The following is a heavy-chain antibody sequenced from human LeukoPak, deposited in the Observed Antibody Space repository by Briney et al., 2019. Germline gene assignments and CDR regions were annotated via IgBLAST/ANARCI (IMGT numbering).Heavy chain of an antibody. D-gene: IGHD7-27*01. J-gene: IGHJ4*02. Sequence: GGSLRLSCAASGFTFSSYAMHWVRQAPGKGLEWVAVISYDGSNKYYADSVKGRFTISRDNSKNTPYLQMNSLRAEDTAVYYCAHWGPNDYWGQGTLVTVSS. CDR1: GFTFSSYA. V-gene: IGHV3-30-3*01. CDR3: AHWGPNDY. CDR2: ISYDGSNK.